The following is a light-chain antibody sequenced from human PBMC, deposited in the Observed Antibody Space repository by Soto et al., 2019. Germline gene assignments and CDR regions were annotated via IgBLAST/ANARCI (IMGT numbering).Light chain of an antibody. J-gene: IGKJ2*03. V-gene: IGKV3-20*01. Sequence: EVALTQSPGTLSLSPGERVTLSCRASQSISGIYLAWYQQKPGQAPRLLIYATSSRATGIPDRFSGSGSGTDFTLTISRLEPEDFAVYYCQQYGDGNSPRYSFGQGTRLDIK. CDR3: QQYGDGNSPRYS. CDR1: QSISGIY. CDR2: ATS.